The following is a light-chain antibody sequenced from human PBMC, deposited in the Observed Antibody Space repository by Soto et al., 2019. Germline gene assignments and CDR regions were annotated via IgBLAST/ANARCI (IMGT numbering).Light chain of an antibody. CDR1: QTISDN. J-gene: IGKJ4*01. Sequence: ETVMTQFPATLSVSPGERATLSCRASQTISDNLAWYQQKPGQAPRLIIFRASTRAAGVPARFSGSGSGTDFGLSISSLQSEDFAVYYCQQYNNWPRASFGGGTKVDIK. V-gene: IGKV3-15*01. CDR2: RAS. CDR3: QQYNNWPRAS.